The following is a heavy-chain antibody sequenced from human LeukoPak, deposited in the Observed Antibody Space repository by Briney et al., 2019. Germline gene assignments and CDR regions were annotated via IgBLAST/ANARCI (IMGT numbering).Heavy chain of an antibody. Sequence: ASVKVSCKASGYTFTSYGISWVRQAPGQGLEWMGWISAYNGNTNYAQKLQGRVTMTTDTSTSTAYMELRSLRSDDTAVYYCASVAVATFEYYYYMDVWGKGTTVTVSS. V-gene: IGHV1-18*01. J-gene: IGHJ6*03. CDR2: ISAYNGNT. CDR3: ASVAVATFEYYYYMDV. D-gene: IGHD5-12*01. CDR1: GYTFTSYG.